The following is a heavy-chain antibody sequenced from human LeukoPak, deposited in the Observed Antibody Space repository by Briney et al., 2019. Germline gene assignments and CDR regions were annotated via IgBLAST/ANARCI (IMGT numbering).Heavy chain of an antibody. V-gene: IGHV3-23*01. CDR3: AKGLLGDSGSYFGIDY. Sequence: QPGGSLRLSCAASGFTFSSCAMSWVRQAPGKGLEWVSGIISTGGSTYYADSVKGRFTISRDNSKNTLYLQMNSLRAEDTAVYYCAKGLLGDSGSYFGIDYWGQGSLVTVSS. CDR2: IISTGGST. CDR1: GFTFSSCA. D-gene: IGHD1-26*01. J-gene: IGHJ4*02.